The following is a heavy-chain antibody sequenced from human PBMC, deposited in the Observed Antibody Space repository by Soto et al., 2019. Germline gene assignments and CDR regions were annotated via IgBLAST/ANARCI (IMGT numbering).Heavy chain of an antibody. Sequence: GGSLRLSCVASGFSFNDYAMTWVRLAPGRGLEWVSVISGSGANTYYADLVKGRFTISRDNSKNTLYLQMNSPRPEDTAVYYCAKDKGVFNWATSYFDYWGQGALVTVSS. V-gene: IGHV3-23*01. J-gene: IGHJ4*02. CDR2: ISGSGANT. CDR1: GFSFNDYA. D-gene: IGHD1-1*01. CDR3: AKDKGVFNWATSYFDY.